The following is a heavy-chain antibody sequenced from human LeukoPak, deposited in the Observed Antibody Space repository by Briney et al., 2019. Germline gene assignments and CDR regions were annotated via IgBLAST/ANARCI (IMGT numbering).Heavy chain of an antibody. CDR1: GFSFSDAW. CDR3: AKDGSQESGTQAFDI. D-gene: IGHD1-1*01. V-gene: IGHV3-48*04. J-gene: IGHJ3*02. Sequence: GGSLRLSCAASGFSFSDAWMNWVRQAPGKGLEWVSYISGSSGSIYYADSVKGRYTISRDNAKNSLYLQMNSLRAEDMALYYCAKDGSQESGTQAFDIWGQGTMVTVSS. CDR2: ISGSSGSI.